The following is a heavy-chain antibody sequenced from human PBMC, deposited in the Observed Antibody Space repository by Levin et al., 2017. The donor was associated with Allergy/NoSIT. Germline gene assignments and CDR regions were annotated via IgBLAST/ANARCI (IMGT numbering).Heavy chain of an antibody. J-gene: IGHJ4*02. CDR2: INPNSGGT. CDR1: GYTFTGYY. CDR3: ARVRPYYDSSGYYDY. D-gene: IGHD3-22*01. Sequence: ASVKVSCKASGYTFTGYYMHWVRQAPGQGLEWMGWINPNSGGTNYAQKFQGRVTMTRDTSISTAYMELSRLRSDDTAVYYCARVRPYYDSSGYYDYWGQGTLVTVSS. V-gene: IGHV1-2*02.